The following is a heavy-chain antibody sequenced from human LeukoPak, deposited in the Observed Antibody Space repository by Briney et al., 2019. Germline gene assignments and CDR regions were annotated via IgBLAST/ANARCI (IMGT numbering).Heavy chain of an antibody. Sequence: RPGGSLRLSCAASGFTFSSYVMHWVRQDPGKGLEWVAVIWSDGSNKYYADSVKGRFTISRDDSKNTLFLQMNTRCVVETASYYCARAPVAASYYFDYWGQGTLVTVSS. V-gene: IGHV3-33*01. CDR1: GFTFSSYV. J-gene: IGHJ4*02. CDR2: IWSDGSNK. CDR3: ARAPVAASYYFDY. D-gene: IGHD6-19*01.